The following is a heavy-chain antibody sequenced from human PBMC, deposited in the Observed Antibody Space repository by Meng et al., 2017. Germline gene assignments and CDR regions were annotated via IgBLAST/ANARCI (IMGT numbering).Heavy chain of an antibody. J-gene: IGHJ4*02. CDR1: GFTFSSYE. V-gene: IGHV3-48*03. CDR2: ISSSGSTI. Sequence: GGSLRLSCAASGFTFSSYETNWVSQAPGKGLEWVAYISSSGSTIYYADSVKGRFTISRDNAKNSLYLQMNSLRSEDTAVYYCARALSDDSSGYYNSLDYWGQRTLVTVSS. D-gene: IGHD3-22*01. CDR3: ARALSDDSSGYYNSLDY.